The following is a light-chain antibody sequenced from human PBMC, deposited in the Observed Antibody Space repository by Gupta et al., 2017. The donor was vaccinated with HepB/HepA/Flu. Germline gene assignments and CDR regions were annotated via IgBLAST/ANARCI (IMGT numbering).Light chain of an antibody. CDR3: QQLSNYPWT. J-gene: IGKJ1*01. V-gene: IGKV1-9*01. Sequence: DIQLTQSPSFLSASVGDRVTITCRASQGISSYLAWYQQRPGKAPNLLIYGASTLQIGVPSRFSGSGSGTEFTLTISSLQPEDFATYYCQQLSNYPWTFGQGTKVEIK. CDR2: GAS. CDR1: QGISSY.